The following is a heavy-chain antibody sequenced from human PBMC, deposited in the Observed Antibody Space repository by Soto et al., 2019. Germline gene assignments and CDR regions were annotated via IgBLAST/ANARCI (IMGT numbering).Heavy chain of an antibody. CDR1: GGSISSSSYY. D-gene: IGHD1-7*01. Sequence: QLQLQESGPGLVKPSETLSLTCTVSGGSISSSSYYWGWIRQPPGKGLEWIGSIYYSGSTYYNPSLKSQVTISVDTSKNQFSLKLSSVTAADTAVYYCAGRGSWNSWFDPWGQGTLVTVSS. CDR3: AGRGSWNSWFDP. CDR2: IYYSGST. J-gene: IGHJ5*02. V-gene: IGHV4-39*01.